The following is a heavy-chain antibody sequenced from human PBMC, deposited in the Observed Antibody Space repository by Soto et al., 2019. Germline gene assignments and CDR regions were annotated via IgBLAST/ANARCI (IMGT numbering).Heavy chain of an antibody. J-gene: IGHJ5*02. D-gene: IGHD6-13*01. V-gene: IGHV4-31*03. CDR1: GGSISSGGYY. CDR3: ARAAAAAGNWFDP. CDR2: IYYSGST. Sequence: SETLSLTCTVSGGSISSGGYYWSWIRQHPGKGLEWIGYIYYSGSTYYNPSLKSRVTISVDTSKNQFSLKLSSVTAADTAVYYCARAAAAAGNWFDPWGQGTLVTV.